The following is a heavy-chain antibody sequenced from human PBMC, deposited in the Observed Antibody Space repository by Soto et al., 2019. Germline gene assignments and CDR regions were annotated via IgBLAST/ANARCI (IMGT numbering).Heavy chain of an antibody. CDR2: IDPSDSYP. V-gene: IGHV5-10-1*01. Sequence: PGEALNTYCKGPGYSFTSYWIRLVPHMPGNGLECIGGIDPSDSYPPHSPLFKGHVTMSADKSISTACLEWSSVKASDIGMYYCARARYSTWTGAFDVWGQGTMVTVSS. CDR3: ARARYSTWTGAFDV. D-gene: IGHD1-26*01. J-gene: IGHJ3*01. CDR1: GYSFTSYW.